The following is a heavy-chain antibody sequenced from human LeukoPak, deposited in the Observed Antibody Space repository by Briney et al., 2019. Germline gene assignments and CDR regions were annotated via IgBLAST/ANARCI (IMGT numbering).Heavy chain of an antibody. V-gene: IGHV3-21*01. CDR2: INSDSSHI. D-gene: IGHD2-2*02. CDR3: ARGPIPDY. J-gene: IGHJ4*02. Sequence: GRSLRLSCAASGFTFDDYAMHWVRQAPGKGLEWVSSINSDSSHIYYADSVKGRFTISRDNAKDSLYLQMNSLRAEDTAVYYCARGPIPDYWGQGTLVTVSS. CDR1: GFTFDDYA.